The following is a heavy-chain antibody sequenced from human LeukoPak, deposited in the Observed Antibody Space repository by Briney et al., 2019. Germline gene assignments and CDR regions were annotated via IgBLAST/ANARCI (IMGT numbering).Heavy chain of an antibody. V-gene: IGHV1-2*02. J-gene: IGHJ2*01. D-gene: IGHD6-13*01. CDR1: GYTFAGYY. Sequence: ASVEVSCKASGYTFAGYYIHWVRQAPGQGLEWMGWINPKSGGTTYAQKFQGRVTLTRDTTISALYMELSSLRSDDTAVYFCARDRARIADFLKDWYFDFWGRGTLVTVS. CDR2: INPKSGGT. CDR3: ARDRARIADFLKDWYFDF.